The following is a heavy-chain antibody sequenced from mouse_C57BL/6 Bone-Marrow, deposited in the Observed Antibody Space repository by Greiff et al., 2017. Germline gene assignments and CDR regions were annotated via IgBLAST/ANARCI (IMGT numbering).Heavy chain of an antibody. CDR1: DSEVFPIAY. D-gene: IGHD1-1*01. V-gene: IGHV15-2*01. CDR2: ILPSIGRT. J-gene: IGHJ1*03. CDR3: ARAPYYGSSFWYFDV. Sequence: QVQLQQSGSELRSPGSSVKLSCKDFDSEVFPIAYMSWVRQKPGHGFEWIGGILPSIGRTIYGEKFEDKATLDADTLSNTAYLELNSLTSEDSAIYYCARAPYYGSSFWYFDVWGTGTTVTVSS.